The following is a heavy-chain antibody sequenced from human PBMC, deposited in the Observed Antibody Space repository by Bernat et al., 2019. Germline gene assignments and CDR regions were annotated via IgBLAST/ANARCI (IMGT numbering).Heavy chain of an antibody. Sequence: EVQLVQSGGEVKKPGESLKISCQGSGYTFTTYWIGWVRQIPGKGLEWMGIIYPGDSDPRYRPSFQGPVTNSADKALSPGYLQVRSLKASETAMYYWGGRGGITGTKYGMDVWGQGTTVTVSS. CDR3: GGRGGITGTKYGMDV. D-gene: IGHD1-7*01. J-gene: IGHJ6*02. CDR2: IYPGDSDP. V-gene: IGHV5-51*01. CDR1: GYTFTTYW.